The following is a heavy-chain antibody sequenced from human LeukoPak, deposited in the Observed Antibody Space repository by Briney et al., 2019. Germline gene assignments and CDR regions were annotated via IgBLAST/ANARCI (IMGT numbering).Heavy chain of an antibody. CDR3: ARDHGGNRPNAFDI. CDR2: ISYHGSDK. J-gene: IGHJ3*02. CDR1: GFTFSSYT. D-gene: IGHD4-23*01. Sequence: GGSVRLSCAASGFTFSSYTMNWVRQAPGKGLEWVAVISYHGSDKDYADPVKGRFSISRDNPKNTVYLQMNSLRVEDTAVYYCARDHGGNRPNAFDIWGQGTIVTVSS. V-gene: IGHV3-30-3*01.